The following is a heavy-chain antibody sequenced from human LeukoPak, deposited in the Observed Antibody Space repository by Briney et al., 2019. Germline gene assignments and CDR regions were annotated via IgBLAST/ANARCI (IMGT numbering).Heavy chain of an antibody. CDR2: ISSSGSTI. CDR3: ARVRAPDYDILTGYRSSDYFDY. D-gene: IGHD3-9*01. CDR1: GFTFSSYE. J-gene: IGHJ4*02. V-gene: IGHV3-48*03. Sequence: GGSLRLSCVASGFTFSSYEMNWVRQAPGKGLGWVSYISSSGSTIYYADSVKGRFTISRDNAKNSLYLQMNSLRAEDTAVYYCARVRAPDYDILTGYRSSDYFDYWGQGTLVTVSS.